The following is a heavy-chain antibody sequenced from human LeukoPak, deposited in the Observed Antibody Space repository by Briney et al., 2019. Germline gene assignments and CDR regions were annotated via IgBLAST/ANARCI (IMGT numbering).Heavy chain of an antibody. CDR2: INSDGSWT. V-gene: IGHV3-74*01. J-gene: IGHJ4*02. CDR1: GNYW. D-gene: IGHD3-22*01. CDR3: ARKTRYYYDSSGYYDR. Sequence: PGGSLRLSCAASGNYWMHWARQAPGKGLVWVSRINSDGSWTSYADSVKGRFTISKDNAKNTVYLQMNSLRAEDTALYYCARKTRYYYDSSGYYDRWGQGTLVTVSS.